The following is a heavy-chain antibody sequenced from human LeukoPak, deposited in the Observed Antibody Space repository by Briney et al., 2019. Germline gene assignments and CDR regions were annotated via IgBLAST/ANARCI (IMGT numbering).Heavy chain of an antibody. CDR2: IFYSGKA. V-gene: IGHV4-38-2*01. CDR3: ARLRGGPNRYPSGVFDF. J-gene: IGHJ4*02. Sequence: PSETLSLTCAVSTYSISSGYYWDWIRQPPGKGLEWIGTIFYSGKAYYNPSLKSRVTMSVDPSKNQFSLKLPSVTAADTAVYFCARLRGGPNRYPSGVFDFWGQGTLVTVSS. CDR1: TYSISSGYY. D-gene: IGHD1-26*01.